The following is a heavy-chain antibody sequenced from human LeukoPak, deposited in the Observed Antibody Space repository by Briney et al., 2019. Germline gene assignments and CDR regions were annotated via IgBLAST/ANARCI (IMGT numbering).Heavy chain of an antibody. Sequence: PGGSLRLSCAASGFTFSSYGMHWVRQAPGKGLEGVAVISYDGSNKYYADSVKGRFTISRDNYKNTLSVQMNSLRAEDPAVYYCAKTTGPNYFDYWGQGTLVTVSS. V-gene: IGHV3-30*18. CDR1: GFTFSSYG. CDR3: AKTTGPNYFDY. D-gene: IGHD1-1*01. J-gene: IGHJ4*02. CDR2: ISYDGSNK.